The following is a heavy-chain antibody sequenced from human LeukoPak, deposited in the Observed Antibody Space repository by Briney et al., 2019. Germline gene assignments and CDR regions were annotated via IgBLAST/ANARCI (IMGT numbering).Heavy chain of an antibody. V-gene: IGHV3-7*01. J-gene: IGHJ6*03. Sequence: GRSLSLSSAVYAFTLSILWMSWVRQAPGRWRGWVAKIQQEGSEKYYVDSVKGRFTISRDNAKNSLYLQMNSLRAEDTAVYYCARDEIVATTKANYYYYMDVWGKGTTVTISS. CDR1: AFTLSILW. D-gene: IGHD5-12*01. CDR3: ARDEIVATTKANYYYYMDV. CDR2: IQQEGSEK.